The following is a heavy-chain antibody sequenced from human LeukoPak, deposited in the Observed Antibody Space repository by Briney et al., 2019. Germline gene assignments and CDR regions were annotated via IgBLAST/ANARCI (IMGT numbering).Heavy chain of an antibody. V-gene: IGHV1-2*02. CDR2: INPNSGST. CDR3: ARADTAMGILLPAY. J-gene: IGHJ4*02. Sequence: ASVGVSCKASGYTFTGYYMHWVRQAPGQGLEWMGWINPNSGSTNYAQKFQGRVTMTRDTSISTAYMELSRLRSDDTAVYYCARADTAMGILLPAYWGQGTLVSVSS. CDR1: GYTFTGYY. D-gene: IGHD5-18*01.